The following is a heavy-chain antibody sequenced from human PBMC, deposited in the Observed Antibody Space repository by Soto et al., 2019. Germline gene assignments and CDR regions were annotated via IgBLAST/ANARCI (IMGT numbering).Heavy chain of an antibody. Sequence: EVQLLESGGGLVQPGGSLRLSCAASGFTFSNYAMSWVRQAPGKGLEWGSAISGSGGSTYYADSVKGRFTFSRDNSKNTLYLQMNSLRAEDTAVYYCARRTSGWSFDYWGQGTLVTVSS. CDR2: ISGSGGST. V-gene: IGHV3-23*01. D-gene: IGHD6-19*01. J-gene: IGHJ4*02. CDR3: ARRTSGWSFDY. CDR1: GFTFSNYA.